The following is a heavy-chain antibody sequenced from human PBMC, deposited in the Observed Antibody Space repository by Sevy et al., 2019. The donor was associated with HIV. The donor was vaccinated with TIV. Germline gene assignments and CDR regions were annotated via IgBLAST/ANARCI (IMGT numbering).Heavy chain of an antibody. V-gene: IGHV3-30-3*01. Sequence: GGSLRLSCAASGFTFSSYAMHWVRQAPGKGLEWVAVISYDGSNKYYADSVKGRFTISRDNSKNTLYLQMNSLRAEDTAVYYCARDADIPGYYFDYWGQGTQVTVSS. CDR2: ISYDGSNK. J-gene: IGHJ4*02. CDR3: ARDADIPGYYFDY. CDR1: GFTFSSYA. D-gene: IGHD2-2*02.